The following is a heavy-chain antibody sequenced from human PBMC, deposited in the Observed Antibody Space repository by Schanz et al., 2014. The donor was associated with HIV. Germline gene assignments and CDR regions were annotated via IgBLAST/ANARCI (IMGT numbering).Heavy chain of an antibody. CDR3: ARDDLRLGELSS. D-gene: IGHD3-16*02. V-gene: IGHV3-33*01. CDR1: GFTFSTYG. CDR2: IWYDGSNK. Sequence: QVQLVESGGRVVQPGRSLRLSCAASGFTFSTYGMHWVRQAPGKGLECVAFIWYDGSNKYYADSVKGRFTISRDNSKNTLYLQMDSLRAEDTAVYYCARDDLRLGELSSWGQGTLVTVSS. J-gene: IGHJ5*02.